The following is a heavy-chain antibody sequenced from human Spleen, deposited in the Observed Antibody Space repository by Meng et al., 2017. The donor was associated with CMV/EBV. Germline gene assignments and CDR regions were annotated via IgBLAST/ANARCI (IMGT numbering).Heavy chain of an antibody. CDR1: GFTFSSYA. V-gene: IGHV3-30*04. J-gene: IGHJ4*02. Sequence: GESLKISCAASGFTFSSYAMHWVRQAPGKGLEWVAVISYDGSNKYYADSVKGRFTISRDNSKNTLYLQMNSLRAEDTAVYYGAKDDSAYFDFRSGYSTPPDYWGQGTLVTVSS. CDR2: ISYDGSNK. D-gene: IGHD3-3*01. CDR3: AKDDSAYFDFRSGYSTPPDY.